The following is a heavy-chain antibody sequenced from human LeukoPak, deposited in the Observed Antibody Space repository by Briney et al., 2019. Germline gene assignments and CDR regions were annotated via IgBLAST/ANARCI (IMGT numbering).Heavy chain of an antibody. V-gene: IGHV4-59*01. J-gene: IGHJ5*02. CDR1: GGSISSYY. CDR3: AKGYYASGSYGWFDP. D-gene: IGHD3-10*01. CDR2: IYYSGST. Sequence: PSETLSLTCTVSGGSISSYYWSWIRQPPGKGLEWIGYIYYSGSTNYNPSLKSRVTISVDTSKNRFSLKLSSVTAADTAVYYCAKGYYASGSYGWFDPWGQGTLVTVSS.